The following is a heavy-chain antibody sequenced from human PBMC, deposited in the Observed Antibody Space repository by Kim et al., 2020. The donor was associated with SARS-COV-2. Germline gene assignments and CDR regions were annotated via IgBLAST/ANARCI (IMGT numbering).Heavy chain of an antibody. V-gene: IGHV3-23*01. D-gene: IGHD1-26*01. Sequence: YADSVKGRFTISRDNSKNTLFLQMNRLRAEDTAVYYCTRRSGSYMFFDYWGQGALVTVSS. CDR3: TRRSGSYMFFDY. J-gene: IGHJ4*02.